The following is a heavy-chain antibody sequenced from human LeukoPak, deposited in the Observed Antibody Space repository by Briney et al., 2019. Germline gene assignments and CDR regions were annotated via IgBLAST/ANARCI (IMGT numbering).Heavy chain of an antibody. CDR1: GFIFSSYG. CDR3: ARDGGSSWYPFDY. D-gene: IGHD6-13*01. V-gene: IGHV3-33*01. J-gene: IGHJ4*02. CDR2: IWYDGSNT. Sequence: GGSLRLSCAASGFIFSSYGMHWVRQAPGKGLECVAVIWYDGSNTLYADSVKGRFTISRDNSKNTLYLQMNSLRAEDTAVYYCARDGGSSWYPFDYWGQGTLVTVSS.